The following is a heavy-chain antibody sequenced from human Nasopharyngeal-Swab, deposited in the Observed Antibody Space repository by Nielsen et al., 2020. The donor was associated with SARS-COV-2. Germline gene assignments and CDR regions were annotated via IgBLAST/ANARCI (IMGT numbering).Heavy chain of an antibody. V-gene: IGHV1-8*03. CDR1: AYTFTSYE. D-gene: IGHD5-18*01. Sequence: ASVKVSCKASAYTFTSYEINWVRQATGQGLEWMGWMNPNSDNTGYAQKFQGRVTITMNTPISTAYMELSSLRSEDTAVYYCARRRGYSAYDYGMDVWGQGTTVTVSS. J-gene: IGHJ6*02. CDR2: MNPNSDNT. CDR3: ARRRGYSAYDYGMDV.